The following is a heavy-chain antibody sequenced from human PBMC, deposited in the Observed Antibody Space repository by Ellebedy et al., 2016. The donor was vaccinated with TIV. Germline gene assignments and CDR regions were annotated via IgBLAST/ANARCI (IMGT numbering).Heavy chain of an antibody. V-gene: IGHV3-15*01. Sequence: PGRSLRLSCAASGFTFSNAWMTWVRQAPGKGLEWVGRIRSKTDGGTTDYAAPVKGRFTISRDDSENTLYLHLNSLKTEDTAIYYCTTAPDYWGQGTPVTVSS. CDR3: TTAPDY. CDR1: GFTFSNAW. J-gene: IGHJ4*02. CDR2: IRSKTDGGTT.